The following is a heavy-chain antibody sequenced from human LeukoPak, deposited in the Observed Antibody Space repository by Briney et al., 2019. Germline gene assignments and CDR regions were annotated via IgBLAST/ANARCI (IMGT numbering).Heavy chain of an antibody. CDR1: GGSFSGYY. CDR3: AGGPSITMIVVPWGYFQH. Sequence: SETLSLTCAVYGGSFSGYYWGWIRQPPGKGLEWIGEINHSGSTNYNPSLKSRVTISVDTSKNQFSLKLSSVTAADTAVYYCAGGPSITMIVVPWGYFQHWGQGTLVTVSS. V-gene: IGHV4-34*01. CDR2: INHSGST. D-gene: IGHD3-22*01. J-gene: IGHJ1*01.